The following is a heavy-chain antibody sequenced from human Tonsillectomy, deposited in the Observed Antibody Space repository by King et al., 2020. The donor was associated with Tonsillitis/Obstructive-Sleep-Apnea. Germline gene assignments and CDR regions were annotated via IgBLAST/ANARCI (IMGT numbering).Heavy chain of an antibody. J-gene: IGHJ4*02. V-gene: IGHV3-33*01. Sequence: VQLVESGGGVVQPGRSLRLPCAASGFTFSSYGMHWVRQAPGKGLEWVAVIWYDGSNKYYADSVKGRFTISRDNSKNTLYLQMNSLRAEDTAVYYCARGGTVDWGDYWGQGTLVTVSS. D-gene: IGHD3/OR15-3a*01. CDR3: ARGGTVDWGDY. CDR1: GFTFSSYG. CDR2: IWYDGSNK.